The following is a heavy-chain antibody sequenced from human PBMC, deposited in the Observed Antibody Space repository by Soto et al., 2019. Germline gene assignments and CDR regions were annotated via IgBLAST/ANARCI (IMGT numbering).Heavy chain of an antibody. CDR1: GGSICSYY. J-gene: IGHJ5*02. CDR2: IYYSGST. Sequence: SETPSITCTVCGGSICSYYWSWIRQQPGKGLEWIGYIYYSGSTNYNPSLKSRVTISVDTSKNQFSLKLSSVTAADTAVYYCARDNGHYDFWSGSWWFDPWGQGTLVTVSS. D-gene: IGHD3-3*01. V-gene: IGHV4-59*01. CDR3: ARDNGHYDFWSGSWWFDP.